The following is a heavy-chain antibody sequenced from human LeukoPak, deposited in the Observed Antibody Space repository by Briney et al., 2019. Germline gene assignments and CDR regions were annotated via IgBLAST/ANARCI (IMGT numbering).Heavy chain of an antibody. CDR3: AKAVPTIAARLCWFDP. Sequence: GGSLRLSCAASGFTFSSYAMSWVRQAPGKGLEWVSAISGSGGSTYYADSVKGRFTISRDNSKNTLYLQMNSLRAEDTAVYYWAKAVPTIAARLCWFDPWGQGTLVTVSS. CDR1: GFTFSSYA. D-gene: IGHD6-6*01. J-gene: IGHJ5*02. CDR2: ISGSGGST. V-gene: IGHV3-23*01.